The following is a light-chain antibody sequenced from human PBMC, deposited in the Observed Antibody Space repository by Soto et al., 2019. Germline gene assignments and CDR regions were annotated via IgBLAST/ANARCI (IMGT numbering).Light chain of an antibody. J-gene: IGLJ1*01. V-gene: IGLV2-23*01. Sequence: QLVLTQPASVSGSPGQSITISCTGTSSDVGSYKLVSWYQQHPGKAPKLMIYEGSKRPSGVSNRFSGSKSGNTASLTISGLQAEDEADYYCCSYAGSSFNVFGTGTKVTVL. CDR2: EGS. CDR1: SSDVGSYKL. CDR3: CSYAGSSFNV.